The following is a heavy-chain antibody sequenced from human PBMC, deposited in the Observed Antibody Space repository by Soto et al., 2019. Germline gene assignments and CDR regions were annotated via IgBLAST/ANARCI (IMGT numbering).Heavy chain of an antibody. D-gene: IGHD3-9*01. J-gene: IGHJ5*02. CDR1: GFSFSNSA. Sequence: QVQLVQSGGGVVQPGGSLRLSCEASGFSFSNSAMHWVRQAPGKGLEWVAVISPDGSKIYYGDSVKGRLTISRDNSKKTLYLQMNSLRPEDTAVYYCVKDSYDILASFYPNWFDPWGQGTLVSVSS. V-gene: IGHV3-30*18. CDR2: ISPDGSKI. CDR3: VKDSYDILASFYPNWFDP.